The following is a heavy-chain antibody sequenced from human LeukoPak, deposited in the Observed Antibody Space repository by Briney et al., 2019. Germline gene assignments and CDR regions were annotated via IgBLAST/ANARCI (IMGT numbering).Heavy chain of an antibody. V-gene: IGHV3-33*01. Sequence: GGSLRLSCAASGFTFSSYGMHWVRQAPGKGLEWVAVIWYDGSNKYYADSVKGRFTISRDNSKNTLYLQMNSLRAEDTAVYYCARDLRDYDSSVADYWGQGTLVTVSS. J-gene: IGHJ4*02. D-gene: IGHD3-22*01. CDR1: GFTFSSYG. CDR2: IWYDGSNK. CDR3: ARDLRDYDSSVADY.